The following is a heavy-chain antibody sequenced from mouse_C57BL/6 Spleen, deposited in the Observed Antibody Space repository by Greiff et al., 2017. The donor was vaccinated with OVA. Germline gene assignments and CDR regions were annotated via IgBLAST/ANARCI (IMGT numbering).Heavy chain of an antibody. CDR2: IDPSDSYT. Sequence: QVQLKQPGAELVMPGASVKLSCKASGYTFTSYWMHWVKQRPGQGLEWIGEIDPSDSYTNYNQKFKGKSTLTVDKSSSTAYMQLSSLTSEDSAVYYCASYYYGSSYDYAMDYWGQGTSVTVSS. D-gene: IGHD1-1*01. J-gene: IGHJ4*01. CDR3: ASYYYGSSYDYAMDY. CDR1: GYTFTSYW. V-gene: IGHV1-69*01.